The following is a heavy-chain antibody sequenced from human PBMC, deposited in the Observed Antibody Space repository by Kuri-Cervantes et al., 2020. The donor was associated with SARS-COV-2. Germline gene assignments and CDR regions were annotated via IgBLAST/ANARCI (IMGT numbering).Heavy chain of an antibody. D-gene: IGHD3-3*01. V-gene: IGHV3-49*04. Sequence: GESLKISCTASGFTFGDYAMSWVRQAPGKGLEWVGFIRSKAYGGTTEYAASVKGRFTISRDDSKNTLYLQMNSLKTEDTAVYYCTTALDYDFWSGSTPGYYYYMDVWGKGTTVTVSS. CDR1: GFTFGDYA. CDR3: TTALDYDFWSGSTPGYYYYMDV. CDR2: IRSKAYGGTT. J-gene: IGHJ6*03.